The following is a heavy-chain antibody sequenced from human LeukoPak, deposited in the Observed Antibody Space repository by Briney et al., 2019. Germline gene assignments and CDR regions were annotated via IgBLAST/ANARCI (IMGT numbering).Heavy chain of an antibody. V-gene: IGHV1-69*06. CDR1: GGTFSSYA. J-gene: IGHJ4*02. D-gene: IGHD3-9*01. CDR3: ARGPADYDILTGTSH. Sequence: ASVKVSCKASGGTFSSYAISWVRQAPGQGLEWMGGIIPIFGTANYAQKFQGRVTITADKSTSTAYMELSSLRSEDTAVYYCARGPADYDILTGTSHWGQGTLVTVSP. CDR2: IIPIFGTA.